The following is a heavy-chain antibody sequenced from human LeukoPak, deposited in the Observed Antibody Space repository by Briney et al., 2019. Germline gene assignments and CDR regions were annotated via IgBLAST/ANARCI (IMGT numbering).Heavy chain of an antibody. V-gene: IGHV1-18*01. CDR3: ARHAGFDILTGYYKPTFDY. J-gene: IGHJ4*02. CDR1: GYTFTSYG. D-gene: IGHD3-9*01. CDR2: ISAYNGNT. Sequence: ASVKVSCKASGYTFTSYGISWVRQAPGQGLEWMGWISAYNGNTNYAQKLQGRVTMTTDTSTSTAYMELRSLRSDDTAVYYCARHAGFDILTGYYKPTFDYWGQGTLVTVSS.